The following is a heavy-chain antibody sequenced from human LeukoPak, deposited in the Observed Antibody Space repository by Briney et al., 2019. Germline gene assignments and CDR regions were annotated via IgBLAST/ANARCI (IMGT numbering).Heavy chain of an antibody. CDR2: INHSGST. J-gene: IGHJ3*02. CDR1: GGSFSGYY. Sequence: PSETLSLTCAVYGGSFSGYYWSWIRQPPGKGLEWIGEINHSGSTNYNPSLKSRVTISADTSKSQFSLKLSSVTAADTAVYYCATLWLRGLVAFDIWGQGTMVTVSS. V-gene: IGHV4-34*01. D-gene: IGHD5-18*01. CDR3: ATLWLRGLVAFDI.